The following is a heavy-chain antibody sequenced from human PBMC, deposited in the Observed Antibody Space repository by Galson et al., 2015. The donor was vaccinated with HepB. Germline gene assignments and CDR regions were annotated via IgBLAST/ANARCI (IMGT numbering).Heavy chain of an antibody. CDR2: IYYSGST. V-gene: IGHV4-59*01. CDR1: GGSISSYY. CDR3: ARDASKDDYGDYAGFDP. D-gene: IGHD4-17*01. J-gene: IGHJ5*02. Sequence: SETLSLTCTVSGGSISSYYWSWIRQPPGKGLEWIGYIYYSGSTNYNPSLKSRVTISVDTSKNQFSLKLSSVTAADTAVYYCARDASKDDYGDYAGFDPWGQGTLVTVSS.